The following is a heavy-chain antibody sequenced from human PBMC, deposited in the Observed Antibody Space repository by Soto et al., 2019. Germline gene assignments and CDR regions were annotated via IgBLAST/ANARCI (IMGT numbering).Heavy chain of an antibody. CDR3: TTSGSYTQYYFDY. CDR2: IRNQSYQETT. D-gene: IGHD3-10*01. Sequence: PGGSLRLSCVASGFTLSSNSMTWVRQAPGKGLEWVGLIRNQSYQETTDYAAPVKGRFTISRDDSKNTLYLQMNSLKTEDTAVYYCTTSGSYTQYYFDYWGQGTLVTVSS. CDR1: GFTLSSNS. J-gene: IGHJ4*02. V-gene: IGHV3-15*01.